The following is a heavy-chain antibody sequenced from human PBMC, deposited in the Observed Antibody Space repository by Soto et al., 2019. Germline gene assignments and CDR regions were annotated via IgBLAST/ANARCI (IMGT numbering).Heavy chain of an antibody. D-gene: IGHD3-10*01. CDR2: IYYSGST. CDR1: GGSISSSSYY. Sequence: QLQLQESGPGLVKPSETLSLTCTVSGGSISSSSYYWGWIRQPPGKGLEWIGSIYYSGSTYYNPSLKSRVTISVDTSKNQFSLKLSSVTAADTAVYYCARQRGSGSYKGHYYYYGMDVWGQGTTVTVSS. J-gene: IGHJ6*02. CDR3: ARQRGSGSYKGHYYYYGMDV. V-gene: IGHV4-39*01.